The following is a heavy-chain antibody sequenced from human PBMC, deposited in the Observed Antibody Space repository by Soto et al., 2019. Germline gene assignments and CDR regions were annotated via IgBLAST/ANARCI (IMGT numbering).Heavy chain of an antibody. Sequence: QLQESGPGLVKPSETLSLTCTVSLGSVNTADYFWAWILQPPGKGLEFFGSIHSSGGAFYSPSLKSRVSISIDKSKNHFSLRLTSVTAGDTAVYFCASVVVGATRQSGSDHWGQGTLVTVS. CDR1: LGSVNTADYF. D-gene: IGHD2-15*01. J-gene: IGHJ4*02. CDR3: ASVVVGATRQSGSDH. CDR2: IHSSGGA. V-gene: IGHV4-39*02.